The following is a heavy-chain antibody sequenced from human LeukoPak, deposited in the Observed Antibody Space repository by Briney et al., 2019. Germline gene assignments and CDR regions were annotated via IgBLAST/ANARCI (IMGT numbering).Heavy chain of an antibody. CDR2: INPSGGST. J-gene: IGHJ4*02. CDR3: ARSGRGTYYYFDL. CDR1: GYTFTSYY. V-gene: IGHV1-46*01. D-gene: IGHD1-26*01. Sequence: ASVKVSCKASGYTFTSYYMHWVRQAPGQGLEWMGIINPSGGSTSYAQKFQGRVSMTADTSTSTAYMELRSLRSDDTAVYYCARSGRGTYYYFDLWGQGTLVTVSS.